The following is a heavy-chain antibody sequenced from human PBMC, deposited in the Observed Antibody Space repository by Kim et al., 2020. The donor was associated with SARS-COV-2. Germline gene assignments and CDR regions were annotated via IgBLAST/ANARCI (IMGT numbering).Heavy chain of an antibody. J-gene: IGHJ4*02. CDR3: ARVRAAVTLDY. V-gene: IGHV4-4*02. D-gene: IGHD6-13*01. Sequence: TNYNPSLKSRVTISVDKSKNQFSLKRSSVTAADTAGYYCARVRAAVTLDYWGQGTLVTVSS. CDR2: T.